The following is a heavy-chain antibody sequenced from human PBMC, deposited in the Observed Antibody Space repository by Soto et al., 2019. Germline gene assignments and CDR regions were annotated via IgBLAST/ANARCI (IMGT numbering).Heavy chain of an antibody. CDR2: IYYSGST. D-gene: IGHD6-13*01. CDR1: GGSISSSSYY. CDR3: ARHTGYSSSWYVY. Sequence: QLQLQESGPGLVKPSETLSLTCTVSGGSISSSSYYWGWIRQPPGKGLEWIGSIYYSGSTYYNPSLKSRVTISVDTSKNQFSLKLSSVTAADSAVYYCARHTGYSSSWYVYWGQGTLVTVSS. J-gene: IGHJ4*02. V-gene: IGHV4-39*01.